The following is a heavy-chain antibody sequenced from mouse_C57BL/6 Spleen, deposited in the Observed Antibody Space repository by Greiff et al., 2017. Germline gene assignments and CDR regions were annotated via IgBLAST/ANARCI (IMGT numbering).Heavy chain of an antibody. Sequence: QVQLQQPGAELVKPGASVTLSCKASGYTFTSYWMHWVKQRPGQGLEWIGMIHPNSGSTNYNEKFKSKATLTVDKSSSTAYMQLSSLTSEDSAVYYCARTIYYYGSFDYWGQGTTLTVSS. CDR2: IHPNSGST. D-gene: IGHD1-1*01. J-gene: IGHJ2*01. V-gene: IGHV1-64*01. CDR3: ARTIYYYGSFDY. CDR1: GYTFTSYW.